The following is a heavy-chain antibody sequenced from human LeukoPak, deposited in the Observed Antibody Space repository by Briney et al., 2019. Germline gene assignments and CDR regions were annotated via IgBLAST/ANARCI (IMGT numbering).Heavy chain of an antibody. CDR2: ISGSSEPI. Sequence: PGRTLRLSCAASGLSLSSNGMNWARHPPGKGLECLSFISGSSEPIYYAASAKRRFTIPRHNPRKTLYLAMNTLRAEDAAVLYCASEFFPATTVPRDFWGQGTLVVIVSS. V-gene: IGHV3-48*01. CDR3: ASEFFPATTVPRDF. CDR1: GLSLSSNG. J-gene: IGHJ4*02. D-gene: IGHD4-11*01.